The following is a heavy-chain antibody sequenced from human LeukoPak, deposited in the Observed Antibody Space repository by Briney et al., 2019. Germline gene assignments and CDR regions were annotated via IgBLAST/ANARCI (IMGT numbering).Heavy chain of an antibody. V-gene: IGHV3-23*01. CDR2: ISASGGSA. D-gene: IGHD5-18*01. CDR3: AVGLISAMVTIDY. Sequence: GGSLRLSCVASGFTFSRHGMNWVRQAPGKGLEWVSAISASGGSAYYADSVKGRFTISRDNSKNTLYLQMNSLRAEDTAVYYCAVGLISAMVTIDYWGQGTLVTVSS. CDR1: GFTFSRHG. J-gene: IGHJ4*02.